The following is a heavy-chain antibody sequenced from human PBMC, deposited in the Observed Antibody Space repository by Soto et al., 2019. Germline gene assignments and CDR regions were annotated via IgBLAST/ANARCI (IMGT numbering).Heavy chain of an antibody. V-gene: IGHV3-30*03. J-gene: IGHJ6*02. D-gene: IGHD2-2*01. Sequence: PGGSLRLSCTASGVTFSSYGMHWVRQAPGKGLEWVAVISYDGSNKYYADSVKGRFTISRDNSKNTLYLQMNSLRAEDTAVYYCASDREYCSSTSCYACCGMDVWGQGTTVTVSS. CDR3: ASDREYCSSTSCYACCGMDV. CDR1: GVTFSSYG. CDR2: ISYDGSNK.